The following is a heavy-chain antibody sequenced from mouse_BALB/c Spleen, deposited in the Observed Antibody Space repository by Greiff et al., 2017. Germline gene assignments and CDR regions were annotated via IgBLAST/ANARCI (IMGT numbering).Heavy chain of an antibody. CDR3: ARSAYDRYFDY. J-gene: IGHJ2*01. CDR1: GFNIKDYY. D-gene: IGHD2-14*01. CDR2: IDPENGNT. Sequence: EVQLQQSGAELVRPGALVKLSCKASGFNIKDYYMHWVKQRPEQGLEWIGWIDPENGNTIYDPKFQGKASITADTSSSTAYVDLSSLTSEDSAVYYCARSAYDRYFDYWGQGTTLTVSS. V-gene: IGHV14-1*02.